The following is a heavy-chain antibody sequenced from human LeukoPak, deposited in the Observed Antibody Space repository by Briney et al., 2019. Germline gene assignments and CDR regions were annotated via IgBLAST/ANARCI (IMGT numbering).Heavy chain of an antibody. CDR1: GGSFSGYY. CDR2: IYYSGST. D-gene: IGHD2-15*01. V-gene: IGHV4-59*01. CDR3: ARAKAGWRDYYYGMDV. J-gene: IGHJ6*02. Sequence: PSEALSLTCAVYGGSFSGYYWSWIRQPPGKGLEWIGYIYYSGSTNYNPSLKSRVTISVDTSKNQFSLKLSSVTAADTAVYYCARAKAGWRDYYYGMDVWGQGTTVTVSS.